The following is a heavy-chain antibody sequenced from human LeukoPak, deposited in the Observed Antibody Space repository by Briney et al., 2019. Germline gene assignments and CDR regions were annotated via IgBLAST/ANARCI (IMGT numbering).Heavy chain of an antibody. Sequence: SETLSLTCTVSGGSISSYYWSWIRQPPGKGLEWIGHIYTSGSTNYNPSLKSRVTISVDTSKNQFSLKLSSVTAADTAVYYCARHEIAFDIWGQGTMVTVSS. CDR2: IYTSGST. J-gene: IGHJ3*02. V-gene: IGHV4-4*09. CDR3: ARHEIAFDI. CDR1: GGSISSYY.